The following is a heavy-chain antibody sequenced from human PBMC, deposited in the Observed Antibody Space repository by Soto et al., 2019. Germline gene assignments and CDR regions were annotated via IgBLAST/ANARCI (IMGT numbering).Heavy chain of an antibody. Sequence: EVQLAESGGGLAQPGGSLRLSCAASGFTLSGYAMVWVARAPGKGLEYVSGISSNGVGTYYANSVQGRFTISRDNSKNTVYLQMGSLRPEDMAVYYCARRARPDFYYMDVWGKGTTVTVSS. J-gene: IGHJ6*03. CDR2: ISSNGVGT. V-gene: IGHV3-64*01. CDR3: ARRARPDFYYMDV. D-gene: IGHD6-6*01. CDR1: GFTLSGYA.